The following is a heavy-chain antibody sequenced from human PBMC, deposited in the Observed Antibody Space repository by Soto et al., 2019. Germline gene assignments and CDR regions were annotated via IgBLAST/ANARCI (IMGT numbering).Heavy chain of an antibody. CDR2: ISYDGSNK. Sequence: GGSLRLSCAASGFTFSSYAMHWVRQAPGKGLEWVAVISYDGSNKYYADSVKGRFTISRDNSKNTLYLQMNSLRAEDTAVYYCARDPRRVGSDYDSVWGQGTLVTVSS. CDR1: GFTFSSYA. J-gene: IGHJ4*02. D-gene: IGHD3-22*01. CDR3: ARDPRRVGSDYDSV. V-gene: IGHV3-30-3*01.